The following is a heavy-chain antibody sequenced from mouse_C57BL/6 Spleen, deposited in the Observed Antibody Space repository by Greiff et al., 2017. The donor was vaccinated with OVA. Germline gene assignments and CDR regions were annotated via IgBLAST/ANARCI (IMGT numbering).Heavy chain of an antibody. J-gene: IGHJ2*01. CDR1: GYTFTSYW. D-gene: IGHD2-1*01. CDR3: ARSGYGNLFDY. Sequence: QVQLQQPGAELVRPGSSVKLSCKASGYTFTSYWMDWVKRRPGQGLEWIGNIYPSDSETHYNQKFKDKATLTVDKSSSTAYMPLSSLTSEDSAVYYCARSGYGNLFDYWGQGTTLTVSS. CDR2: IYPSDSET. V-gene: IGHV1-61*01.